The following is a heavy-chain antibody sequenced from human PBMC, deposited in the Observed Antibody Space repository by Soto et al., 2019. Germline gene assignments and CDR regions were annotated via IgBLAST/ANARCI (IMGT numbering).Heavy chain of an antibody. CDR3: ERDLEDYASGNYYNRTDF. CDR1: GVIFSTYA. D-gene: IGHD3-10*01. CDR2: IIPLSGTP. J-gene: IGHJ4*02. V-gene: IGHV1-69*01. Sequence: QGQLVQAGAEVKKPGSSVKVSCKASGVIFSTYAISWLRQAPGQGLEWMGGIIPLSGTPNYAQRFQGRVTITSDEATSTAYMELNRLRSENTAFYYCERDLEDYASGNYYNRTDFCGPGTLVTVSS.